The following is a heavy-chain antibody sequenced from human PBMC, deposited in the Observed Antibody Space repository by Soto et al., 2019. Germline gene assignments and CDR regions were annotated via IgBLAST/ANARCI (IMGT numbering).Heavy chain of an antibody. J-gene: IGHJ6*02. V-gene: IGHV3-30*18. Sequence: QVQLVESGGGVVQPGRSLRLSCAASGFTFSTFGMHWVRQAPGKGLEWVAVISYDGNNHYYADSVKGRFSISRDNSKNELYLQLKGLRGEDTAVYFWAKHRIWVLVAHTGSHGMDVCSQGTKVSFSS. CDR1: GFTFSTFG. CDR3: AKHRIWVLVAHTGSHGMDV. CDR2: ISYDGNNH. D-gene: IGHD2-15*01.